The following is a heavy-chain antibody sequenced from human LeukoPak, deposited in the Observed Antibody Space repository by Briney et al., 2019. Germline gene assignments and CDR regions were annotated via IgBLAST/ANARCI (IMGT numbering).Heavy chain of an antibody. CDR2: IYYSGNT. Sequence: SETLSLTCTVSGGSVSNGNYYWSWLRQPPGKALEWIGYIYYSGNTNYNPSLKSRVTISVDTSKNQFSLKLSSVTAADTAVYYCARISDGLFDCWGQGTLVTVSS. CDR3: ARISDGLFDC. CDR1: GGSVSNGNYY. D-gene: IGHD2-8*01. V-gene: IGHV4-61*01. J-gene: IGHJ4*02.